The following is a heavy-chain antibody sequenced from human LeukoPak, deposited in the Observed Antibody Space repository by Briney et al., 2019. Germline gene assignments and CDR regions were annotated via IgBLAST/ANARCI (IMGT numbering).Heavy chain of an antibody. Sequence: SETLSLTCAVYGGSFRGYYWSWIRQPPGKGLEWIGEINHSGSTNYNPSLKSRVTISVDTSKNQFSLKLSSVTAADTAVYYCARGTLRVVPWPLDYWGQGTLVTVSS. J-gene: IGHJ4*02. CDR3: ARGTLRVVPWPLDY. CDR2: INHSGST. CDR1: GGSFRGYY. V-gene: IGHV4-34*01. D-gene: IGHD2-15*01.